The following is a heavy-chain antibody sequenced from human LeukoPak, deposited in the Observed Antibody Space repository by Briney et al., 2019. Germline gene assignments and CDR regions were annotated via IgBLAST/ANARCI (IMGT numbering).Heavy chain of an antibody. CDR1: GFSLSSYA. CDR3: AKELCIITSCYAADY. Sequence: GGSLRLSCAASGFSLSSYAMHWVRQAPGKGLEWVAIISYDGSKKYYADSAKGRFTISRDNSKNTLYLQMNSLSAEDTAVYYCAKELCIITSCYAADYWGQGTLVTVSS. V-gene: IGHV3-30*04. J-gene: IGHJ4*02. CDR2: ISYDGSKK. D-gene: IGHD2-2*01.